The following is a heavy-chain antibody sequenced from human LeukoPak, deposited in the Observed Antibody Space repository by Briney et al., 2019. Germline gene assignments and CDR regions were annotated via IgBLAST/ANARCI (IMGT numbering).Heavy chain of an antibody. CDR1: GFTFSSYW. V-gene: IGHV3-43D*03. CDR2: ISWDGGSS. D-gene: IGHD6-19*01. Sequence: GGSLRLSCAASGFTFSSYWVHWVRQAPGKGLEWVSLISWDGGSSYYADSVKGRFTISRDNSKNSLYLQMNSLRAEDTALYYCAKDSVAVTGTGNIDYWGQGTLVTVSS. J-gene: IGHJ4*02. CDR3: AKDSVAVTGTGNIDY.